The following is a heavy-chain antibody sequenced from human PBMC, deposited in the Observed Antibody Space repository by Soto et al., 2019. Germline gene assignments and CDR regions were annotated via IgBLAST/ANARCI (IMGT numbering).Heavy chain of an antibody. CDR3: ARKSRNAYYFDY. D-gene: IGHD2-2*01. Sequence: QVQLQESGPGLVKPSQTLSLTCTVAGGSINDANYYWTWIRQPPGKGLEWIGYIYYSGNTYYNPALKRRVTISLARSNNQFSLRLSSVTAADPAVYYCARKSRNAYYFDYWGQGALVTVSS. CDR1: GGSINDANYY. J-gene: IGHJ4*02. CDR2: IYYSGNT. V-gene: IGHV4-30-4*01.